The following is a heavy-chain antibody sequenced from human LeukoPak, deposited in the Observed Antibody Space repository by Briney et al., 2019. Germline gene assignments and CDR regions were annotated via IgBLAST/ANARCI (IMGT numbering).Heavy chain of an antibody. CDR2: IYTTGNT. CDR1: DDSITSPNYY. J-gene: IGHJ4*02. CDR3: ARSKDILTGYRFDY. D-gene: IGHD3-9*01. V-gene: IGHV4-61*09. Sequence: SETLSLTCTVSDDSITSPNYYWSWVRQPAGKELEWVGHIYTTGNTYYKPSFKSRVTISVDTSKNQFSLKLSSVTAADTAVYYCARSKDILTGYRFDYWGQGTLVTVSS.